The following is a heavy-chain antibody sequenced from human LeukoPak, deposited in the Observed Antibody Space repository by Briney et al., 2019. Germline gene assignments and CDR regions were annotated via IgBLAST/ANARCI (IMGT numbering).Heavy chain of an antibody. CDR2: INHSGST. CDR1: GGSFSGYY. J-gene: IGHJ4*02. V-gene: IGHV4-34*01. Sequence: SETLSLTCAVYGGSFSGYYWSWIRQPPGKGLEWIGEINHSGSTNYNPSLKSRVTISVDTSKNQFSLKLSSVTAADTAVYYCARARLLSITIFGVVIWYFDYWGQGTLVTASS. CDR3: ARARLLSITIFGVVIWYFDY. D-gene: IGHD3-3*01.